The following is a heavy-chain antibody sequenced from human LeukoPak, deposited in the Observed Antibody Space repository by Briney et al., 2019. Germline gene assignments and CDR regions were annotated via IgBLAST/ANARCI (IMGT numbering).Heavy chain of an antibody. CDR2: ISAYSGNT. CDR3: ASCEYSSSSRNYYYGMDV. CDR1: GYTFTSYG. J-gene: IGHJ6*02. V-gene: IGHV1-18*01. Sequence: ASVKVSCKASGYTFTSYGISWVRQAPGQGLEWMGWISAYSGNTNYAQKLQGRVTMTTDTSTGTACMELRSLRSDDTAVYYCASCEYSSSSRNYYYGMDVWGQGTTVTVSS. D-gene: IGHD6-6*01.